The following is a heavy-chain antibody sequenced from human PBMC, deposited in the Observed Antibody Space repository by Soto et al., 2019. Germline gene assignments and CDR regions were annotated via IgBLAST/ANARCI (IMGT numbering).Heavy chain of an antibody. V-gene: IGHV4-4*07. CDR2: IYPSATT. Sequence: QVQLQESGPGLVKPSETLSLTCSVSNGSLSGHFWTWIRQPAGKGLECIERIYPSATTTYNPSLKGRVTMSIDTAKNQLSLSLKSVTAADTAVYFCAREVGRPGHFDPWGQGTLITVSS. D-gene: IGHD6-6*01. CDR3: AREVGRPGHFDP. J-gene: IGHJ5*02. CDR1: NGSLSGHF.